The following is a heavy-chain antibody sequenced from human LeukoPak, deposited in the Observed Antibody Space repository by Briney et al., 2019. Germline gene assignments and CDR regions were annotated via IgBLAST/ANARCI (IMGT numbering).Heavy chain of an antibody. CDR2: IYYTGST. D-gene: IGHD3-9*01. J-gene: IGHJ6*03. CDR1: SGSISSNNYY. CDR3: ARLVSYDVLTENFYKYYMDV. Sequence: SETLSLTCTVSSGSISSNNYYWGWLRQPPGQGLEWIVSIYYTGSTFYNPSLKSRVTMSLDALKNQFTLKVTSVTATDTAVYYCARLVSYDVLTENFYKYYMDVWGKGTTVTVSS. V-gene: IGHV4-39*01.